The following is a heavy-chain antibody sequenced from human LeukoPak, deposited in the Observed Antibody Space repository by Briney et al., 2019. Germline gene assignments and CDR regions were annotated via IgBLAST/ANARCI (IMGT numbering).Heavy chain of an antibody. D-gene: IGHD2-2*01. CDR2: IKQDGSEK. CDR3: AKDTVRPLVVPAAKGFDP. Sequence: HPGGSLRLSCAASGFTFSSYWMSWVRQAPGKGLEWVANIKQDGSEKYYVVSVKGRFTISRDNAKNSLYLQMNSLRAEDTAVYYCAKDTVRPLVVPAAKGFDPWGQGTLVTVSS. V-gene: IGHV3-7*03. J-gene: IGHJ5*02. CDR1: GFTFSSYW.